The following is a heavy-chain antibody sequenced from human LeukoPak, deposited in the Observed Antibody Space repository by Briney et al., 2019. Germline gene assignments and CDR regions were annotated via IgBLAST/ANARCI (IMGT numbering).Heavy chain of an antibody. Sequence: GGSLRLSCAASGFTFSSYAMSWVRQAPGKGLEWVSAISGSSGSTYYADSVKGRFTISRDNSKNTLYLQMNSLRAEDTAVYYCAKDGCTSTSCYINCWGRGTLVTVSS. CDR3: AKDGCTSTSCYINC. D-gene: IGHD2-2*02. CDR1: GFTFSSYA. V-gene: IGHV3-23*01. J-gene: IGHJ4*02. CDR2: ISGSSGST.